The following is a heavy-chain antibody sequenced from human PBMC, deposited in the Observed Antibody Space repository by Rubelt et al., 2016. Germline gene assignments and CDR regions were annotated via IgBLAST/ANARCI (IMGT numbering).Heavy chain of an antibody. CDR1: GGSISSSVYY. Sequence: QLQLQESGPGLVKPSETLSLTCTVSGGSISSSVYYWGWIRQPPGKGLEWIGSVIYSGSTYYNPSLKSRLTISVDTSKSQFSLKWGSVTAADTAVYYCARGIVGATRSSYYGMDVWGQGTTVTVSS. CDR2: VIYSGST. V-gene: IGHV4-39*01. J-gene: IGHJ6*02. CDR3: ARGIVGATRSSYYGMDV. D-gene: IGHD1-26*01.